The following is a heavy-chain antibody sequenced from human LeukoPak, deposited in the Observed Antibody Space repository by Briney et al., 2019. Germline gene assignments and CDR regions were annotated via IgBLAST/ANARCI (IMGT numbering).Heavy chain of an antibody. V-gene: IGHV3-21*04. J-gene: IGHJ4*02. CDR2: ISSSSSYI. CDR3: AKNPPTVTSRTPFDY. Sequence: GGSLRLSCAASGFTFSSYSMNWVRQAPGKGLEWVSAISSSSSYIYYADSVKGRFTISRDNAKNSLYLQMNSLRAEDTAVYYCAKNPPTVTSRTPFDYWGQGTLVTVSS. CDR1: GFTFSSYS. D-gene: IGHD4-17*01.